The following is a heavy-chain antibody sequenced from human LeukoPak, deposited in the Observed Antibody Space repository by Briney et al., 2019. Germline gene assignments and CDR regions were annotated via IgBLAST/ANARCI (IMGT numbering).Heavy chain of an antibody. D-gene: IGHD6-13*01. V-gene: IGHV3-23*01. J-gene: IGHJ4*02. CDR2: ISGSGGTT. CDR3: AKAPSVSSSWFDY. CDR1: GFPFNTYA. Sequence: GGSLRLSCAASGFPFNTYAMTWVRQAPGKGLGWVSGISGSGGTTYYADSVKGRFTISRDNSRNTLYLQMSSLRAEDTAVYYCAKAPSVSSSWFDYWGQGTLVTVSS.